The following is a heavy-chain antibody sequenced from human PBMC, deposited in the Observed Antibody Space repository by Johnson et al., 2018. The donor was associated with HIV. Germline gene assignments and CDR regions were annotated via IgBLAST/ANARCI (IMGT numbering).Heavy chain of an antibody. Sequence: VQLVESGGGLIQPGGSLRLSCAASGFTFSSYWMSWVRQAPGKGLEWVANIKQDGSEKHYMDSMEGRFTISRDNAKNSLYLQMNSLRAEDTAVYYCARETAGATNDAFDIWGQGTMVTVSS. CDR2: IKQDGSEK. CDR1: GFTFSSYW. V-gene: IGHV3-7*01. D-gene: IGHD1-26*01. CDR3: ARETAGATNDAFDI. J-gene: IGHJ3*02.